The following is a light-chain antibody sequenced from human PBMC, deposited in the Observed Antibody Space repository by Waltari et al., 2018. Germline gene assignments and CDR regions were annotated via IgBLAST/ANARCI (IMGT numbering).Light chain of an antibody. CDR3: QQRSNWPPIT. CDR2: DAS. Sequence: EIVLTQSPSTLALSPGERATRSCRASQCVSSYLTWYQQTPGQAPRLLIYDASNRATGIPARFSGSGSGTDFTLTISSLEPEDFAVYYCQQRSNWPPITFGQGTRLEIK. V-gene: IGKV3-11*01. J-gene: IGKJ5*01. CDR1: QCVSSY.